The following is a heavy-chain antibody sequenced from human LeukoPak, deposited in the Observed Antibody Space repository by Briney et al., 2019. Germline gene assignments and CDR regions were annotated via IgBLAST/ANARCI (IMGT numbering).Heavy chain of an antibody. CDR1: GFTFSSYG. J-gene: IGHJ4*02. V-gene: IGHV3-30*18. CDR3: AKDLVVVPDY. D-gene: IGHD2-21*01. Sequence: GGSLRLSCAASGFTFSSYGMHGVRQAPGKGLEWVAVISYDGSNKYYADSVKGRFTISRDNSKNTLYLQMNSLRAEDTAVYYCAKDLVVVPDYWGQGTLVTVSS. CDR2: ISYDGSNK.